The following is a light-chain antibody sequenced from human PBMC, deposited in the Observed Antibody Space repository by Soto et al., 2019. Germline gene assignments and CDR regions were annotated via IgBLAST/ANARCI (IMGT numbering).Light chain of an antibody. Sequence: EIVMTQSPATLSVSPGERATLSCRASQSVSSNLAWYQQKPGQAPRLLIYGASTRATGIPARFSGSGSGTDFSLPIATLLSKFFAFYYCRHYNNCPPTLGKGTRLDIK. V-gene: IGKV3-15*01. CDR3: RHYNNCPPT. CDR2: GAS. CDR1: QSVSSN. J-gene: IGKJ2*01.